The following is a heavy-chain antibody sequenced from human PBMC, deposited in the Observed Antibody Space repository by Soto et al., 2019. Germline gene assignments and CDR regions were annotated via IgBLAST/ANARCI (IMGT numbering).Heavy chain of an antibody. D-gene: IGHD2-21*02. CDR2: IHPSGGGT. J-gene: IGHJ4*02. Sequence: QVQLVQSGAEVRKPGASVKVSCKPSGYTFNTYYLHWLRQAPGQALEWMGVIHPSGGGTTYAQKFLGRVTVTRYTSTTTVFMELSSPRSADTAVYYCARGGHIAVVTASFDNWGQGTLVTVSS. V-gene: IGHV1-46*02. CDR3: ARGGHIAVVTASFDN. CDR1: GYTFNTYY.